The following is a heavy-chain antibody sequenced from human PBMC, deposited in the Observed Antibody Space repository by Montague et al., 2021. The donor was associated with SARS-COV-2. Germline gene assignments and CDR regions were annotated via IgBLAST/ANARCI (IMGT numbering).Heavy chain of an antibody. V-gene: IGHV4-39*07. Sequence: SETLSLTCTVSGDSVSSTTYYWAWIRQPPGKGLEHIGTIYYSGSSYYNPSLKSRVAMSVDTSKNQFSLKLDSVTAADTAVYYCARVGGGRTFYYWGQGILVTVSS. CDR2: IYYSGSS. D-gene: IGHD3-16*01. CDR1: GDSVSSTTYY. J-gene: IGHJ4*02. CDR3: ARVGGGRTFYY.